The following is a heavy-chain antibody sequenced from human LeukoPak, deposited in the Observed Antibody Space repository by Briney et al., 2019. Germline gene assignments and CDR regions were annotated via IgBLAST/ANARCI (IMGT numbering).Heavy chain of an antibody. CDR1: GGSISSYY. CDR2: IYYSGST. D-gene: IGHD6-13*01. J-gene: IGHJ5*02. V-gene: IGHV4-59*05. CDR3: ARHRRAAAGIPWYWFDP. Sequence: SETLSLTCTVSGGSISSYYWSWMRQPPGQGLEWIGSIYYSGSTYYNPSLKSRVTISVDTSKNQFSLKLSSVTAADTAVYYCARHRRAAAGIPWYWFDPWGQGTLVTVSS.